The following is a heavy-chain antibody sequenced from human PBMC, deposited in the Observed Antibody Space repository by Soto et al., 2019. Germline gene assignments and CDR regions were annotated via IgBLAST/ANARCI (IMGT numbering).Heavy chain of an antibody. J-gene: IGHJ3*02. CDR1: GGSVNSGNYY. V-gene: IGHV4-34*01. D-gene: IGHD1-1*01. CDR2: MSHSGGT. Sequence: QVQLQQWGAGLLKPSETLSLTCAVYGGSVNSGNYYWSWIRQPPGKGLEWIGEMSHSGGTHFNPSPKSRVTISVDTSKTQSSLKMSPVTAADPALYYCARVERGTATTVVDAFDIWGPGTLVTVSS. CDR3: ARVERGTATTVVDAFDI.